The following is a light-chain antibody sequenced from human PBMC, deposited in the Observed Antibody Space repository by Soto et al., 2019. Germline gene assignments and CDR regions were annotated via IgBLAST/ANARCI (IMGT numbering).Light chain of an antibody. CDR3: CSYAGDYKV. Sequence: QSALTQPPSASGSPGQSVTISCTGTSGDVGGYNYVSWFQHHPGKAPKLMIFEVNKRPSGVPDRFSGSKSGNTASLTVSGLQAEDEADYYCCSYAGDYKVFGGGTKLTFL. CDR2: EVN. J-gene: IGLJ2*01. CDR1: SGDVGGYNY. V-gene: IGLV2-8*01.